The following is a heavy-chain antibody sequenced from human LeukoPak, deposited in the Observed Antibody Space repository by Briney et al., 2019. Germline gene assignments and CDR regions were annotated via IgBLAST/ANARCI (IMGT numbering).Heavy chain of an antibody. Sequence: SETLSLTCTVSGGSISSGSYYWSWIRQPAGKGLDWIGRIYTRGSTNYNPSLKSRVTISVDTSKNQFSLKLSSVTAADTAVYYCARGITIFGVPAPVGLWFDPWGQGTLVTVCS. D-gene: IGHD3-3*01. CDR2: IYTRGST. J-gene: IGHJ5*02. CDR1: GGSISSGSYY. CDR3: ARGITIFGVPAPVGLWFDP. V-gene: IGHV4-61*02.